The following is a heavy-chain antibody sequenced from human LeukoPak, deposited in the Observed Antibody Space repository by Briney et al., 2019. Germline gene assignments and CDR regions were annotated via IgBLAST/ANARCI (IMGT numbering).Heavy chain of an antibody. CDR1: GFTFSSYT. CDR2: ISYSNSYI. J-gene: IGHJ4*02. CDR3: ARGGRTVTTPVGADY. D-gene: IGHD4-17*01. V-gene: IGHV3-21*01. Sequence: PGGSLRLSCAASGFTFSSYTMNWVRPAPGKGLEWVSSISYSNSYICYADSVKGRFTISRDTAKNSLYLQMNSLRAEDTAVYYCARGGRTVTTPVGADYWGQGTLVTVSS.